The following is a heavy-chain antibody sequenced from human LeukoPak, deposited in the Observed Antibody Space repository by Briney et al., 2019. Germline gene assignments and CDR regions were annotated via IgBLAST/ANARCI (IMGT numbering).Heavy chain of an antibody. D-gene: IGHD3-10*01. CDR3: AKPAYYSDSGSFPTQYYFDY. V-gene: IGHV3-23*01. CDR1: GFTFSSYG. J-gene: IGHJ4*02. CDR2: MNGNGGRI. Sequence: GGSLRLSCAASGFTFSSYGMAWVRQAPGKGLEWVSGMNGNGGRIYYADSVKGRFTISRDNSKNTLYLQMSSLRADDTALFYCAKPAYYSDSGSFPTQYYFDYWGQGTLVTVSS.